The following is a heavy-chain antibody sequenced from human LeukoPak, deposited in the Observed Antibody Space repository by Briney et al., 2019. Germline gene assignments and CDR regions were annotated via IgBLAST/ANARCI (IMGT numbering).Heavy chain of an antibody. CDR2: IRYDGSNK. CDR1: GFIFSNYG. V-gene: IGHV3-30*02. D-gene: IGHD3-10*01. Sequence: PGGSLRLSCAASGFIFSNYGMSWVRQAPGKGLEWVAFIRYDGSNKYYADSVKGQFTISRDNSKNTLYLQMNSLRAEDTAVYYCAKDPGRSVRGVSFDYWGQGTLVTVSS. J-gene: IGHJ4*02. CDR3: AKDPGRSVRGVSFDY.